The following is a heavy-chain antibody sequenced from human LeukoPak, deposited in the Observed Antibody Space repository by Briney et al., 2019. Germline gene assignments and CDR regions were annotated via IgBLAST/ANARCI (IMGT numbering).Heavy chain of an antibody. CDR2: INPNSGGT. D-gene: IGHD2-2*01. CDR1: GYTFTGYY. J-gene: IGHJ6*03. Sequence: ASVKVSCKASGYTFTGYYMHWVRQAPGQGLEWMGWINPNSGGTNYAQKFQGRVTMTRDTSISTAYMELSRLRSDDTAVCYCARGACRGTSCSRTDYYMKVGGKGTTVPVS. V-gene: IGHV1-2*02. CDR3: ARGACRGTSCSRTDYYMKV.